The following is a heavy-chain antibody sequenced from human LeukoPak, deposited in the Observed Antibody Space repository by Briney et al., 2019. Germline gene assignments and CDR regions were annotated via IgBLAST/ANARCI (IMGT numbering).Heavy chain of an antibody. CDR2: ISSSGSTI. J-gene: IGHJ4*02. CDR3: ARTGAGTYFDY. D-gene: IGHD6-19*01. CDR1: GFTFSSNE. Sequence: PGGSLRLSCAASGFTFSSNEMNWVRQAPGKGLEWVSYISSSGSTIYYADSVKGRFTISRDNAKNSLYLQMNSLRAEDTAVYYCARTGAGTYFDYWGQGTLVTVSS. V-gene: IGHV3-48*03.